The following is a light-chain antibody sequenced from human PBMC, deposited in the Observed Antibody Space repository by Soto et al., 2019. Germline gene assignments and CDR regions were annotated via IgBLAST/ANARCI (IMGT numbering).Light chain of an antibody. CDR1: SRDVGGYNS. CDR3: SSYTTGGSYV. CDR2: DVS. V-gene: IGLV2-14*01. Sequence: QSALTQPASVSGSPGLSIAISCTGTSRDVGGYNSVSWYQQQPGKVPKLINYDVSSRPSGVSNRFSGSKSGNTASLTISGLQAEDEGDYYCSSYTTGGSYVFGTGTKVTV. J-gene: IGLJ1*01.